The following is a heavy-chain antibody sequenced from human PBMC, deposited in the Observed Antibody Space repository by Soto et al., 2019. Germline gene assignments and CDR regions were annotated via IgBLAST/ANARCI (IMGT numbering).Heavy chain of an antibody. CDR1: GYSFTDYH. CDR3: ARGDSTDCSNGVCSFFYNHDMDV. D-gene: IGHD2-8*01. V-gene: IGHV1-2*04. CDR2: INPKSGGT. J-gene: IGHJ6*02. Sequence: ASVKVSCKASGYSFTDYHIHWVRQAPGQGLERVGRINPKSGGTSTAQKFQGWVTMTTDTSISTASMELTRLTSDDTAIYYCARGDSTDCSNGVCSFFYNHDMDVWGQGTTVTVSS.